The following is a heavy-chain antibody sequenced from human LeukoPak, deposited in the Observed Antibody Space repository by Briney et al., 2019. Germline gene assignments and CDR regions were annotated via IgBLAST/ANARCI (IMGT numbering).Heavy chain of an antibody. D-gene: IGHD3-10*01. CDR1: GFTFSTYA. Sequence: GGSLRLSCAASGFTFSTYAMSWVRQDPGRGLEWVSTISPGGGTTYYADSVKGRFTISRDNSKNTLYVQMNSLRAEDTAIYYCAKSRSGSANWALRIFDNWGQGTLVTVSS. J-gene: IGHJ4*02. CDR2: ISPGGGTT. CDR3: AKSRSGSANWALRIFDN. V-gene: IGHV3-23*01.